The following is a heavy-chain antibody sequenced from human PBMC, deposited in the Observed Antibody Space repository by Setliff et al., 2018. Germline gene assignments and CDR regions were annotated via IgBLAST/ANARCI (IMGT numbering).Heavy chain of an antibody. CDR3: ARDLSTTVMTRSWYYFDY. V-gene: IGHV1-18*01. Sequence: ASVKVSCKASGYTFATYGISWVRQAPGQGLEWMGWISPYNSNTNYAQNLQGRVTMTTDTSTSTAYMELRSLRSDDTAMYYCARDLSTTVMTRSWYYFDYWG. D-gene: IGHD4-17*01. J-gene: IGHJ4*01. CDR2: ISPYNSNT. CDR1: GYTFATYG.